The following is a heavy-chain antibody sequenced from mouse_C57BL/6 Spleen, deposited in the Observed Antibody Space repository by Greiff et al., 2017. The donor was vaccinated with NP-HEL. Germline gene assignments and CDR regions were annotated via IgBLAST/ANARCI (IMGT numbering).Heavy chain of an antibody. J-gene: IGHJ4*01. CDR1: GYTFTDYN. D-gene: IGHD1-1*01. CDR3: ARSDGSSSYYYAMDY. CDR2: INPNNGGT. Sequence: VQLKESGPELVKPGASVKIPCKASGYTFTDYNMDWVKQSHGKSLEWIGDINPNNGGTIYNQKFKGKATLTVDKSSSTAYMELRSLTSEDTAVYYCARSDGSSSYYYAMDYWGQGTSVTVSS. V-gene: IGHV1-18*01.